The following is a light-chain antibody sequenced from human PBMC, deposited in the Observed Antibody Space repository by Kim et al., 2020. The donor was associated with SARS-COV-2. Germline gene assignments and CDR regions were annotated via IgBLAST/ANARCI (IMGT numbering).Light chain of an antibody. CDR1: NSDIGSYNY. Sequence: QSAVTQPASVSGSPGQSIAISCTGTNSDIGSYNYVSWYQQHPGSAPKLVLYDVNRRPSGLSDRFSGSKSGTTASLTISGLQAEDEAHYYCSSYSGINTLVFGGGTQLTVL. V-gene: IGLV2-14*03. CDR3: SSYSGINTLV. J-gene: IGLJ3*02. CDR2: DVN.